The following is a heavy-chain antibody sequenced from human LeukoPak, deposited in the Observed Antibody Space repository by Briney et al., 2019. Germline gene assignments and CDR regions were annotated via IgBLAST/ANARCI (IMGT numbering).Heavy chain of an antibody. Sequence: SVKVSCKASGGTFSSYAISWVRQAPGQGLEWMGRIIPIFGIANYAQKFQGRVTITADKSTSTAYMELSSLRSEDTAVYYCAREGNRDLYNRFDPWGQGTLVTVSS. V-gene: IGHV1-69*04. CDR3: AREGNRDLYNRFDP. D-gene: IGHD5-24*01. J-gene: IGHJ5*02. CDR2: IIPIFGIA. CDR1: GGTFSSYA.